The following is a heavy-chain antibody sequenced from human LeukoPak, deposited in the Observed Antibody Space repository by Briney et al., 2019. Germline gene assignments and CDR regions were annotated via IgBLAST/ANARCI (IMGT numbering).Heavy chain of an antibody. J-gene: IGHJ4*02. D-gene: IGHD1-26*01. CDR3: ARLAGAGSSGFDY. CDR1: GFTFRNYA. CDR2: ISSSSSYM. V-gene: IGHV3-21*01. Sequence: VGSLGLSCAASGFTFRNYAMHWVRQAPGKGLEWVSSISSSSSYMKYAESVRGRFTISRDNAKNSLYLHMSSLRAEDTAVYYCARLAGAGSSGFDYWGQGTLVTVSS.